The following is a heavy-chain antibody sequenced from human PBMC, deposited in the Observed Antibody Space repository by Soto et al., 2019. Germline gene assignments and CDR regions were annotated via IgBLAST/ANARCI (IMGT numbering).Heavy chain of an antibody. Sequence: QVQLVESGGGLVKPGGSLRLSCAASGFTFSDYYMSWIRQAPGKGLEWVSYISSSSSYTNYADSVKGRFTISRDNAKNSLYLQMNSLRAEDTAVYYCARVVAATHWFDPWGQGTLVTVSS. CDR2: ISSSSSYT. V-gene: IGHV3-11*06. D-gene: IGHD2-15*01. CDR3: ARVVAATHWFDP. CDR1: GFTFSDYY. J-gene: IGHJ5*02.